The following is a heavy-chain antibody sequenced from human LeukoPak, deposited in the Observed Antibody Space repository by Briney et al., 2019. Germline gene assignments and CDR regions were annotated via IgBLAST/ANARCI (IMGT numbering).Heavy chain of an antibody. CDR1: GGSFSGYY. CDR3: ARYGAVTTNFDY. CDR2: INHSGST. D-gene: IGHD4-17*01. V-gene: IGHV4-34*01. J-gene: IGHJ4*02. Sequence: PSETLSLTCAVYGGSFSGYYWSWIRQPPGKGLEWIGEINHSGSTNYNPSLKSRVTISVDTSKNQFSLKLSSVTAADTAVCYCARYGAVTTNFDYWGQGTLVTVSS.